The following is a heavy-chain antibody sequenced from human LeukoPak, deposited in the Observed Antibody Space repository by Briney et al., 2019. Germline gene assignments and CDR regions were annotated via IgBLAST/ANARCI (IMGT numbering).Heavy chain of an antibody. V-gene: IGHV1-46*01. CDR3: ARDSSSGWSAY. D-gene: IGHD6-19*01. Sequence: ASVKVSCKASGYTFTGYYMHWVRQAPGQGLEWMGIINPSGGSTSYAQKFQGRVTMTRDMSTSTVYMELSSLRSEDTAVYYCARDSSSGWSAYWGQGTLVTVSS. CDR2: INPSGGST. CDR1: GYTFTGYY. J-gene: IGHJ4*02.